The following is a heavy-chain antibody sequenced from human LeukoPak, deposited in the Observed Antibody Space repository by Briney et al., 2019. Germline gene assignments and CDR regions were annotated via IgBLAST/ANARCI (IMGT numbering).Heavy chain of an antibody. CDR3: ARGAAILMFDY. J-gene: IGHJ4*02. D-gene: IGHD2-2*02. Sequence: PSETLSLTCAVYGGSFSGYYWSWIRQPPGKGLEWIGEINRSGSTNYNPSLKSRVTISVDTSKNQFSLKLSSVTAADTAMYYCARGAAILMFDYWGQGTLVTVSS. V-gene: IGHV4-34*01. CDR1: GGSFSGYY. CDR2: INRSGST.